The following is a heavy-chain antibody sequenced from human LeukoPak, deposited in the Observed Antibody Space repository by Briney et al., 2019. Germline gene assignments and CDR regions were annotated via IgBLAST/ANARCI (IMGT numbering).Heavy chain of an antibody. Sequence: HPGGSLRLSCAASGFTFDDYAVHWVRQPPGKGLEWVSGITWNSGIIAYADSVKGRFTISRDNAKNSLYLQMSSLRAEDTALYYCAKGATALTYGLDVWGQGPRSPSL. CDR2: ITWNSGII. V-gene: IGHV3-9*01. J-gene: IGHJ6*02. CDR1: GFTFDDYA. CDR3: AKGATALTYGLDV.